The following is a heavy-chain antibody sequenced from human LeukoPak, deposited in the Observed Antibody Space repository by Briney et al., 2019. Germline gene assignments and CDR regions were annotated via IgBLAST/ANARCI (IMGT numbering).Heavy chain of an antibody. CDR1: GYTFTSYG. CDR2: ISAYNGNT. Sequence: GASVKASCKVPGYTFTSYGISWVRQAPGRGLEWMGWISAYNGNTNYAQKLQGRVTMTTDTSTSTAYMELRSLRSDDTAVYYCARDGAGDIVVVPASVIDAFDIWGQGTMVTVSS. D-gene: IGHD2-2*01. CDR3: ARDGAGDIVVVPASVIDAFDI. J-gene: IGHJ3*02. V-gene: IGHV1-18*01.